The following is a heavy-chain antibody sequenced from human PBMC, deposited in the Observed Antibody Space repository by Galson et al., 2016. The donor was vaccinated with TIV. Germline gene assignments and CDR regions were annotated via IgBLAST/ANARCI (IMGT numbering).Heavy chain of an antibody. CDR3: VTGGDYFASGTYPWFDP. Sequence: SLRLSCAASGFTFSSYAMIWVRQAPGKGLEWVSTISGRGERTFYADSVKGRFTISRDNSKNTLYLQMNSLRAEDTAVYHCVTGGDYFASGTYPWFDPWGQGTLVTVSS. CDR1: GFTFSSYA. CDR2: ISGRGERT. D-gene: IGHD3-10*01. J-gene: IGHJ5*02. V-gene: IGHV3-23*01.